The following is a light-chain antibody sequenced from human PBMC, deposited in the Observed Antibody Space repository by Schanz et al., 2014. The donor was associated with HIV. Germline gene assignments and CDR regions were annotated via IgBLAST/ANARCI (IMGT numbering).Light chain of an antibody. CDR1: QSISSY. Sequence: DIQMTQSPSSLSASVGDRVTITCRASQSISSYLNWYQQKPGKAPKLLIYAASSLQSGVPSRFSGTGSGTAFTLTISSLQPDDFATYYCQQYNDNSWTFGQGTKVEI. CDR2: AAS. V-gene: IGKV1-39*01. CDR3: QQYNDNSWT. J-gene: IGKJ1*01.